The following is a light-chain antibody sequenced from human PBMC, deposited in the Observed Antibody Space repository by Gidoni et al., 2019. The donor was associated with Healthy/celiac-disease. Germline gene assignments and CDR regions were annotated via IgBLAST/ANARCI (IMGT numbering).Light chain of an antibody. CDR2: RNN. J-gene: IGLJ3*02. CDR3: SAWDSSLSSWV. Sequence: QEGLTQPPSVSKGLRQTATLTCTGNSNNVGNQGAAWLQQHQGHPPKLLSYRNNNRPSGISERFSASRSGNTASLTITGLQPEDEADYYCSAWDSSLSSWVFGGGTKLTVL. V-gene: IGLV10-54*04. CDR1: SNNVGNQG.